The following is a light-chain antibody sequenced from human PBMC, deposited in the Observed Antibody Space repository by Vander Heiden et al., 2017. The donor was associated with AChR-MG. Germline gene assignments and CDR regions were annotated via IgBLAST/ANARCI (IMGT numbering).Light chain of an antibody. CDR2: GDS. CDR3: QVWDSSSDLVV. V-gene: IGLV3-21*02. Sequence: YVLTQPPSVSVAPGQTARITCGGNNTGSKSVQWYQQKPGQAPVLVVYGDSDRPSGIPERFSGSNSGNTATLTISWVEAGDEADYYCQVWDSSSDLVVFGGGTKLTVL. J-gene: IGLJ2*01. CDR1: NTGSKS.